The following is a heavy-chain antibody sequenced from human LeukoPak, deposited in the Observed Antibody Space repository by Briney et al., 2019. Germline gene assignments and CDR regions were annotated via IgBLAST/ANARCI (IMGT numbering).Heavy chain of an antibody. CDR2: IIPILGIA. D-gene: IGHD1-1*01. Sequence: GASVKVSCKASGYTFTGYYMHWVRQAPGQGLEWMGWIIPILGIANYAQKFQGRVTITADKSTSTAYMELSSLRSEDTAVYYCARPRERGVDAFDIWGQGTMVTVSS. CDR1: GYTFTGYY. V-gene: IGHV1-69*10. CDR3: ARPRERGVDAFDI. J-gene: IGHJ3*02.